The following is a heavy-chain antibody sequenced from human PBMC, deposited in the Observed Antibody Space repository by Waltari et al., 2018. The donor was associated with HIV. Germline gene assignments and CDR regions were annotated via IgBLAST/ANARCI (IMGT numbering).Heavy chain of an antibody. J-gene: IGHJ4*02. CDR3: ARVVSPDHLWASYPDF. CDR1: GESFSDYHREPYQSFNRYN. CDR2: VYQTGST. Sequence: QVELQQWGTGLLKTSETLSLKCAVYGESFSDYHREPYQSFNRYNWNWFRQPPGKGLEGIGEVYQTGSTNSNPSLKSRLTMSIHTIEKQFSLKLISVTAADTAVYYCARVVSPDHLWASYPDFWGQGALFTVSS. V-gene: IGHV4-34*01. D-gene: IGHD3-16*02.